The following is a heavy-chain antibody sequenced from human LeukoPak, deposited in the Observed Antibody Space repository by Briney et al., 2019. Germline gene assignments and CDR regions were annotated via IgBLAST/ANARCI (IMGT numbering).Heavy chain of an antibody. CDR3: AGTPWFGELTLDY. CDR1: GFTFTSST. CDR2: IVVGSGNT. D-gene: IGHD3-10*01. Sequence: SVKVSCKASGFTFTSSTIQWVRQARGQRLEWIGWIVVGSGNTNYAQKFQERVIITRDMSTTTVYMELSSLRSEDTAVYYGAGTPWFGELTLDYWGQGTLVTVSS. J-gene: IGHJ4*02. V-gene: IGHV1-58*02.